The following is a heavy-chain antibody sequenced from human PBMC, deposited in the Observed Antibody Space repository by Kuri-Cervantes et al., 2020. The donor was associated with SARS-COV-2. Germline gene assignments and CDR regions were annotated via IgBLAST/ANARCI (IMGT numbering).Heavy chain of an antibody. V-gene: IGHV7-4-1*02. CDR3: ARSPLMRWLQSYYYYYYGMDV. J-gene: IGHJ6*02. CDR2: INTNTGNP. Sequence: ASVNVSCKASGYTFTSYAMNWVRQAPGQGLEWMGWINTNTGNPTYAQGFAGRFVFSLDTSVSTAYLQISSLKAEDTAVYYCARSPLMRWLQSYYYYYYGMDVWGQGTTVTVSS. CDR1: GYTFTSYA. D-gene: IGHD5-24*01.